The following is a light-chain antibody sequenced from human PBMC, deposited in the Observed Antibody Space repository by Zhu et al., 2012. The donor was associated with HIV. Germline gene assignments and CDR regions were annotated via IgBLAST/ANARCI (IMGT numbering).Light chain of an antibody. V-gene: IGKV3-11*01. J-gene: IGKJ2*01. CDR1: QSVRSF. Sequence: IVLTQSPATLSLSPGERATLSCRASQSVRSFLAWYQQKPGQAPRLLIYDTSKRATGIPARFSGSGSGTDFTLTINSLEPEDFAVYYCYQYIESPYTFGQGTKVQIK. CDR3: YQYIESPYT. CDR2: DTS.